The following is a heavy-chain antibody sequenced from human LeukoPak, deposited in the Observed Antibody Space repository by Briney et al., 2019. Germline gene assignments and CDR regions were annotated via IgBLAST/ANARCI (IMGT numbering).Heavy chain of an antibody. J-gene: IGHJ4*02. CDR2: MNPNSGDI. CDR1: GYTFTSYD. Sequence: ASVKVSCTASGYTFTSYDINWVRQAPGQGPEWMGWMNPNSGDIGHAQKFQGRVTMTRDTSIRTAYMQLSSLTSEDTAVYFCARRTEAAHDYWGQGTLVTVSS. V-gene: IGHV1-8*01. CDR3: ARRTEAAHDY.